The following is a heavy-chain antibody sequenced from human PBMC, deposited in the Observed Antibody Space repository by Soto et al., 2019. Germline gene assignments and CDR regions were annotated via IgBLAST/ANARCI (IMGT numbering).Heavy chain of an antibody. CDR1: GFTFSSYG. Sequence: GGSLRLSCAASGFTFSSYGMHWVRQAPGKGLEWVAVISYDGSNKYYADSVKGRFTISRDNSKNTLYLQMNSLRAEDTAVYYCAKAQRVWGSYRPDPYGMDVWGQGTTVTVSS. CDR2: ISYDGSNK. CDR3: AKAQRVWGSYRPDPYGMDV. D-gene: IGHD3-16*02. J-gene: IGHJ6*02. V-gene: IGHV3-30*18.